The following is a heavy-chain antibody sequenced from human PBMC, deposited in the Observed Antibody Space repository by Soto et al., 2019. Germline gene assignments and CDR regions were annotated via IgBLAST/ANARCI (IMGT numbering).Heavy chain of an antibody. CDR1: GFTFSDFA. CDR3: AAPRDEYGSGVSWFTYGMDI. V-gene: IGHV3-23*01. D-gene: IGHD3-10*01. CDR2: LDGAGGST. Sequence: LRLSCLASGFTFSDFAMTLFRHVPGRGLEWVASLDGAGGSTYYAESVRGRFSISRDNSQNTLFLQMKRLTVDDTAIYYCAAPRDEYGSGVSWFTYGMDIWGQGTTVTVSS. J-gene: IGHJ6*02.